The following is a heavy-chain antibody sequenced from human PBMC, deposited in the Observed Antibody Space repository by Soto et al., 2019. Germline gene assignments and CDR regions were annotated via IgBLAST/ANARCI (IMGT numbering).Heavy chain of an antibody. D-gene: IGHD1-26*01. J-gene: IGHJ5*02. V-gene: IGHV3-11*06. Sequence: LSCAASGFTFSDYYMSWIRQAPGKGLEWVSYISSSSSYTNYADSVKGRFTISRDNAKNSLYLQMSSLRAEDTAVYYCARDSGSYPIPNNWFDPWGQGTLVTVSS. CDR2: ISSSSSYT. CDR1: GFTFSDYY. CDR3: ARDSGSYPIPNNWFDP.